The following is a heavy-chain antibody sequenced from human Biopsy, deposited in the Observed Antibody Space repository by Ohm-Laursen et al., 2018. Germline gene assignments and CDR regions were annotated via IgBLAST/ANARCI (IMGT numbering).Heavy chain of an antibody. CDR1: GFIFSDYK. CDR2: ISTSGSST. J-gene: IGHJ4*02. CDR3: ARHGDNDYSNFDS. Sequence: SLRLSCTASGFIFSDYKMNWVRQPPGKGLEWVSSISTSGSSTNYADSVEGRFTMSRDNAEKSLYLQMNSLGVEDTAVYYCARHGDNDYSNFDSWGQGALVTVSS. D-gene: IGHD4-11*01. V-gene: IGHV3-21*01.